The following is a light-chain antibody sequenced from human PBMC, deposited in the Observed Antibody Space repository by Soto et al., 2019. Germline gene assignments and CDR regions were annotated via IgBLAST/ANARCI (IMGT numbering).Light chain of an antibody. V-gene: IGKV1-39*01. CDR3: QQSYSTPYT. J-gene: IGKJ2*01. CDR1: QSISSY. CDR2: AAS. Sequence: DLQMTQSPSSLSASVGDRVTITCRASQSISSYLNWYQQKPGKAPKLLIYAASSLQSGVPSRVSGSGSGTDFTLTISSLQPEDFATYYCQQSYSTPYTFGQGTKLEIK.